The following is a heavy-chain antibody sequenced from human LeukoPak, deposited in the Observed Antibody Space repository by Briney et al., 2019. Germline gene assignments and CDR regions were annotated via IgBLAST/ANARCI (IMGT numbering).Heavy chain of an antibody. CDR2: IELSYSYT. CDR3: ARQSGIAVAGSFVDVFDI. V-gene: IGHV5-10-1*01. Sequence: GESPRISCKGSGYSFTSYWISWVRQMPGKGLEWMGRIELSYSYTNYSPSFQGHVTISADKSISTAYLQWSSLKASDTAMYYCARQSGIAVAGSFVDVFDIWGQGTMVTVSS. D-gene: IGHD6-19*01. J-gene: IGHJ3*02. CDR1: GYSFTSYW.